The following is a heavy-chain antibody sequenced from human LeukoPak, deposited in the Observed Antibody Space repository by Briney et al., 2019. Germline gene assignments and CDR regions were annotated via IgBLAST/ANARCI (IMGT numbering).Heavy chain of an antibody. CDR1: GGSIRSSYF. CDR2: IYSSGTT. CDR3: ARAPIEVADTSAFDI. D-gene: IGHD5-24*01. V-gene: IGHV4-59*10. J-gene: IGHJ3*02. Sequence: SETPSLTCAVSGGSIRSSYFWSWIRQPAGKGLQFIGRIYSSGTTNYNPSLQSRVTMSVDTSRNQFSLKLTSVTASDTAVYYCARAPIEVADTSAFDIWGQGTLVTVSS.